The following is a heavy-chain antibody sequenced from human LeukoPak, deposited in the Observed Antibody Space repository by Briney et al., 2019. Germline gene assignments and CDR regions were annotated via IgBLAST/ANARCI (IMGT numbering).Heavy chain of an antibody. D-gene: IGHD6-13*01. CDR3: AKDRSSSWSFDY. CDR1: GFTFSSYG. CDR2: IWYDGSNR. J-gene: IGHJ4*02. V-gene: IGHV3-33*06. Sequence: GRSLRLSCAASGFTFSSYGMHWVRQAPGKGLEWVAVIWYDGSNRYYADSVKGRFTISRDISKNTLYLRMNSLRAEDTAVYYCAKDRSSSWSFDYWGQGTLVTVSS.